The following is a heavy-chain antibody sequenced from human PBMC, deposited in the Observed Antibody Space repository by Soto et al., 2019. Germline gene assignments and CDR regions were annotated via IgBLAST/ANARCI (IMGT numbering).Heavy chain of an antibody. CDR3: AREDYGSGSYTHYYYYYGMDV. CDR1: GGTFSSYA. Sequence: SVKVSCKASGGTFSSYAISWVRQAPGQGLEWMGGIIPIFGTANYAQKFQGRVTITADESTSTAYMELSSLRSEDTAVYYCAREDYGSGSYTHYYYYYGMDVWGQGTTVTVS. CDR2: IIPIFGTA. J-gene: IGHJ6*02. D-gene: IGHD3-10*01. V-gene: IGHV1-69*13.